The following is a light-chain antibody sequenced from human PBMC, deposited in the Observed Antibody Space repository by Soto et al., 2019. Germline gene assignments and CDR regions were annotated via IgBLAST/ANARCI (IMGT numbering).Light chain of an antibody. Sequence: QSALTQPASVSGSPGQSITISCTGTSSDVGGYNYVSWYQQHPGKAPKLMIYDVSNRPSGVSNRFSGSKSGNTASLTISGLXXEDEADYYCSSYTSSSTLVVFGGGTKVTV. CDR1: SSDVGGYNY. CDR3: SSYTSSSTLVV. J-gene: IGLJ2*01. CDR2: DVS. V-gene: IGLV2-14*01.